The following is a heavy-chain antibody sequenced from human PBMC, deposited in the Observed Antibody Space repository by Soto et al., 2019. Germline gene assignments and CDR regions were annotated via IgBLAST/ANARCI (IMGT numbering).Heavy chain of an antibody. V-gene: IGHV1-69*01. D-gene: IGHD1-20*01. Sequence: QVQLVQSGAEVKKPGSSVKVSCKASGGTFSSYAISWVRQAPGQGLEWMGGIIPIFGTANYAQKFQGRVTIPADESTSTANRELSSLRPEATAVYYGARDYPSITGTPIFDSWGQGTLVTVSS. CDR1: GGTFSSYA. CDR3: ARDYPSITGTPIFDS. J-gene: IGHJ4*02. CDR2: IIPIFGTA.